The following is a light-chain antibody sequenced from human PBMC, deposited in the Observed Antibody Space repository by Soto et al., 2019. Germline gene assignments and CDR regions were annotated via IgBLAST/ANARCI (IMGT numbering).Light chain of an antibody. CDR2: EVN. Sequence: SALTQPASVSGSPGQSITISCTGTSSDVGSYNLVSWYQQHPGKAPKLMIYEVNKRPSGVSNRFSGSKSGNTASLTISGLQAEDEVDYYCCSYAGSSTLYVFGTGTKLTVL. J-gene: IGLJ1*01. CDR3: CSYAGSSTLYV. CDR1: SSDVGSYNL. V-gene: IGLV2-23*02.